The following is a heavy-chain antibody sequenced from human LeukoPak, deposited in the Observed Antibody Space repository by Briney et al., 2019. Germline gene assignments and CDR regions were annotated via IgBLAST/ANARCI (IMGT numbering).Heavy chain of an antibody. Sequence: GGSLRLSCAASGFTFSSYAMHWVRQAPGKGLEYVSTISGNGGSTYYAASVEGRFTISRDNSKNTLYLQIGSLRAEDMAVYYCARGIHLWSEFDYWGQGTLVTVSS. D-gene: IGHD5-18*01. V-gene: IGHV3-64*02. CDR1: GFTFSSYA. CDR2: ISGNGGST. CDR3: ARGIHLWSEFDY. J-gene: IGHJ4*02.